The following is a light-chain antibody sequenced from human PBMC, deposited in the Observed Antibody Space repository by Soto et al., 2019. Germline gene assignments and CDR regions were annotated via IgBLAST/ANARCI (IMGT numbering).Light chain of an antibody. Sequence: DIQMTQSPSSLSASVGDRVTITCRASQSIVTYLNWYLQKPGKAPKLLIYAASNLQSGVPSRFSGSGSGTDFTLTISGLQFGDFATYFCQQLSHYPYTFGQGTKLEI. CDR1: QSIVTY. CDR2: AAS. V-gene: IGKV1-39*01. CDR3: QQLSHYPYT. J-gene: IGKJ2*01.